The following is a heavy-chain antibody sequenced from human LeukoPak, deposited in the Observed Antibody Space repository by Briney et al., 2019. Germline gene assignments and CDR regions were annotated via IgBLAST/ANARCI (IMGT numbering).Heavy chain of an antibody. Sequence: ASVKVSCKTSGYTFTGYYMHWVRQAPGQALEWMGWINPNSSVANYAQRFQGRVTMTRDTSISAAYMELRWLTSDDTAVYYCARERGGNSPFDSWGQGTLVTVSS. J-gene: IGHJ4*02. CDR1: GYTFTGYY. V-gene: IGHV1-2*02. CDR3: ARERGGNSPFDS. D-gene: IGHD4-23*01. CDR2: INPNSSVA.